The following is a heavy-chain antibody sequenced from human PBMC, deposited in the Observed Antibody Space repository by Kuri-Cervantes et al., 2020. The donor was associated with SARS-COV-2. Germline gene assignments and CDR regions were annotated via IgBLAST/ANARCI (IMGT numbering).Heavy chain of an antibody. J-gene: IGHJ4*02. D-gene: IGHD3-9*01. CDR2: IYYSGST. Sequence: GSLRLSCAVSGYSISRGYYWGWIRQPPGKGLEWIGSIYYSGSTYYNPSLKSRVTISVDTSKNQFSLKLSSVTAADTAVYYCARHVWPGILTPIYYFDYWGQGTLVTVSS. CDR1: GYSISRGYY. CDR3: ARHVWPGILTPIYYFDY. V-gene: IGHV4-38-2*01.